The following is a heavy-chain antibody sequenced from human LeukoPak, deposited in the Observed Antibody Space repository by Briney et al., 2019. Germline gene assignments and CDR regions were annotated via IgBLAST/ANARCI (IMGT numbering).Heavy chain of an antibody. D-gene: IGHD6-13*01. CDR3: ARLASDSSSWYDDAFDI. CDR2: ISAYNGNT. Sequence: ASVKVSCKASGYTFTSYGISWVRQAPGQRPEWMGWISAYNGNTNYAQKLQGRVTMTTDTSTSTAYMELRSLRSDDTAVYYCARLASDSSSWYDDAFDIWGQGTMVTVSS. V-gene: IGHV1-18*01. J-gene: IGHJ3*02. CDR1: GYTFTSYG.